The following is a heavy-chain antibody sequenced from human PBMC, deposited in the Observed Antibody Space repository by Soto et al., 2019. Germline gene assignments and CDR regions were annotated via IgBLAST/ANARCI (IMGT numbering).Heavy chain of an antibody. CDR3: ARVDDY. V-gene: IGHV4-34*01. J-gene: IGHJ4*02. CDR1: GGSFSGYY. Sequence: QVQLQQWGAGLLKPSETLSLTCAVYGGSFSGYYWSWIRQPPGKGLEWIGEINHRGSTNYNPSLMRRVTISIDTSKNQFSLELTSVTAADTAVYYCARVDDYWGQGTLVTVSS. CDR2: INHRGST.